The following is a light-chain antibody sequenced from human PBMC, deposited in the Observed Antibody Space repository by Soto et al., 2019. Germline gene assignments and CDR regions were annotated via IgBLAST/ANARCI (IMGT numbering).Light chain of an antibody. CDR3: QQYNNWPPIT. J-gene: IGKJ5*01. V-gene: IGKV3-15*01. Sequence: EIVMTQSPATLSVSPGERATLSCRAGQTVSTNLAWYQQKPGQAPRLLIFAASTRATGIPARFSGSGSGTEFTLTISSLQSEDFGVYYCQQYNNWPPITFGQGTRLEIK. CDR1: QTVSTN. CDR2: AAS.